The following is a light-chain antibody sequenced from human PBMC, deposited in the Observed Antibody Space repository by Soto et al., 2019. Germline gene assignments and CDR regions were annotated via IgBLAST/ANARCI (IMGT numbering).Light chain of an antibody. J-gene: IGKJ5*01. CDR3: QQRSIWIT. CDR1: QSVRSN. Sequence: EIVITQSPATLSASPGERATLSCRASQSVRSNLAWYQQRPGQAPRLLIYGASTRATGIPARFSGSGSGTEFTLTISSLQSEDFAVYYCQQRSIWITFGQGTRLENK. V-gene: IGKV3-15*01. CDR2: GAS.